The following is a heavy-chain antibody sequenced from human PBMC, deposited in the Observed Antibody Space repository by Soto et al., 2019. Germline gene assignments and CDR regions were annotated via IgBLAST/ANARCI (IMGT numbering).Heavy chain of an antibody. V-gene: IGHV4-31*03. CDR3: ARDAHDTYCTNGVCTRLNWFDP. Sequence: SETLSLTCTVSGGSISSGGYYWSWIRQHPGKGLEWIGYIYYSGSTCYNPSLKSRVTISVDTSKNQFSLKLSSVTAADTAVYYCARDAHDTYCTNGVCTRLNWFDPWGQGTLVTVSS. CDR2: IYYSGST. D-gene: IGHD2-8*01. CDR1: GGSISSGGYY. J-gene: IGHJ5*02.